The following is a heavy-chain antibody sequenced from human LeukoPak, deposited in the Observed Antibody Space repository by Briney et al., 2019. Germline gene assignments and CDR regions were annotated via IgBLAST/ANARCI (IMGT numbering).Heavy chain of an antibody. Sequence: ASVKVSCKASGYTFTGYFMHWVRQAPGQGLERMGWINPNSGGTKYAQKFQGRVTMTWDTSISTAYMELSRLKSDDTALYYCARDFCTGAGCYSGSWGQGTLVTVSS. CDR2: INPNSGGT. D-gene: IGHD2-15*01. CDR1: GYTFTGYF. V-gene: IGHV1-2*02. J-gene: IGHJ5*02. CDR3: ARDFCTGAGCYSGS.